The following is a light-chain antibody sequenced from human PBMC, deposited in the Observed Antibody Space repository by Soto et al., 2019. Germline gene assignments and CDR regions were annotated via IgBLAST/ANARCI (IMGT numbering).Light chain of an antibody. CDR2: GAS. V-gene: IGKV3-15*01. CDR3: QQYSNLPLT. J-gene: IGKJ4*01. CDR1: QGVSRK. Sequence: DIVMTQSPATLSVAPGERVTFSCRASQGVSRKLAWYQHKPGQAPRLLISGASTGATGIPARFSGSGSGTEFTLTISSLQSEDCAVYYCQQYSNLPLTFGGGTKVDVK.